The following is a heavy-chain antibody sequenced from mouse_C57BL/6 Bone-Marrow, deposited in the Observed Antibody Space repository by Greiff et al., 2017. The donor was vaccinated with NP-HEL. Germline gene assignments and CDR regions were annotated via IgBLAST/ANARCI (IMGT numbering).Heavy chain of an antibody. CDR1: GFNIKDDY. CDR2: IDPENGDT. CDR3: TIPIITTVVDYWYFDV. D-gene: IGHD1-1*01. Sequence: VQLKESGAELVRPGASVKLSCTASGFNIKDDYMHWVKQRPEQGLEWIGRIDPENGDTEYASKFQGKATITADTSSNTAYLQLSSLTSEDTAVYYCTIPIITTVVDYWYFDVWGTGTTVTVSS. V-gene: IGHV14-4*01. J-gene: IGHJ1*03.